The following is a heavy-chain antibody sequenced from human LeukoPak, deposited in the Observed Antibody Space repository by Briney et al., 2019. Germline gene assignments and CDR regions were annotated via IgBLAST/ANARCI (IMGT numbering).Heavy chain of an antibody. CDR2: VYISGST. CDR3: ARSYYNPDSDYYYYMDV. J-gene: IGHJ6*03. D-gene: IGHD2-21*01. CDR1: GGSISSYY. V-gene: IGHV4-4*07. Sequence: SETLSLTCSVSGGSISSYYWSWIRQPAGKGLEWIGHVYISGSTKSNPSLKSRVTVSVDKSKNQFSLKLSSVTAADTAVYYCARSYYNPDSDYYYYMDVWGKGTTLTVSS.